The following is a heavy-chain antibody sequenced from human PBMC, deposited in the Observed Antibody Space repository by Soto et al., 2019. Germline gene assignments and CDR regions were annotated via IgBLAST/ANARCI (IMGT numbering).Heavy chain of an antibody. CDR3: ARHTWTIRAGFDY. CDR1: GGSISSYY. V-gene: IGHV4-59*12. Sequence: SETLSLTCTVSGGSISSYYWDWIRQPPGKGLEWIGYTHYSGNTNYHPSLKGRVTISLDTSRNQFSLNLSAVTAADTAVYYCARHTWTIRAGFDYWGQAALVNVPQ. CDR2: THYSGNT. J-gene: IGHJ4*02. D-gene: IGHD3-3*02.